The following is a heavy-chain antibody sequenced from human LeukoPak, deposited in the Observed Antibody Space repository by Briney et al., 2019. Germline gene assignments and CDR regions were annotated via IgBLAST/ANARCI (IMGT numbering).Heavy chain of an antibody. D-gene: IGHD1-26*01. Sequence: PSETLSLTCTVSGGSISSSSYYWGWTRQPPGKGLEWIGSIYYSGSTYYNPSLKSRVTISVDTSKNQFSLKLSSVTAADTAVYYCARTVGATCDYWGQGTLVTVSS. CDR3: ARTVGATCDY. V-gene: IGHV4-39*01. J-gene: IGHJ4*02. CDR2: IYYSGST. CDR1: GGSISSSSYY.